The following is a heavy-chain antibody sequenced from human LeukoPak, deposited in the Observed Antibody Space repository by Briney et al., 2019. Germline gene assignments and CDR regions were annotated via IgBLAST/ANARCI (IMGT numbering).Heavy chain of an antibody. CDR1: GFTVSSNY. CDR3: ASHYYDSSGYYSPFDY. J-gene: IGHJ4*02. D-gene: IGHD3-22*01. CDR2: IYSGGST. Sequence: GGSLRLSWAASGFTVSSNYMSWVRQAPGKGPEWVSVIYSGGSTYYADSVKGRFTISRDNSKNTLYLQMNSLRAEDTAVYYCASHYYDSSGYYSPFDYWGQGTLVTVSS. V-gene: IGHV3-66*04.